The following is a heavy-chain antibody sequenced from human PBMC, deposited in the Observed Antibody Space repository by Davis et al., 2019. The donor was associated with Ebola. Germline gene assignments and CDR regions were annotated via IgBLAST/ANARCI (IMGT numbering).Heavy chain of an antibody. J-gene: IGHJ4*02. CDR3: ARDGIPWLVRGYFDY. D-gene: IGHD6-19*01. Sequence: ASVKVSCKASGYTFTSYDINWVRQAPGQGLEWMGIINPSGGSTSYAQKFQGRVTMTRDTSTSTVYMELSSLRSEDTAVYYCARDGIPWLVRGYFDYWGQGTLVTVSS. CDR2: INPSGGST. CDR1: GYTFTSYD. V-gene: IGHV1-46*01.